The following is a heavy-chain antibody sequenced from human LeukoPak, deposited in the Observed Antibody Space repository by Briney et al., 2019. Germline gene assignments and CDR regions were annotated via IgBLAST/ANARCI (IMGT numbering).Heavy chain of an antibody. D-gene: IGHD3-9*01. CDR3: AKDIGYYDILTGYSEAFDI. V-gene: IGHV3-9*01. CDR2: ISWNSGSI. Sequence: GRSLRLSCAASGFTFDDYAMHWVRQAPGKGLEWVSGISWNSGSIGYADSAKGRFTISRDNAKNSLYLQMNSLRAEDTALYYCAKDIGYYDILTGYSEAFDIWGQGTMVTVSS. J-gene: IGHJ3*02. CDR1: GFTFDDYA.